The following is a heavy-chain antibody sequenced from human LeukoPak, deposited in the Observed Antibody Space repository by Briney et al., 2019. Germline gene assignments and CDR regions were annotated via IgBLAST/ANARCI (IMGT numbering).Heavy chain of an antibody. CDR2: IKSKTDGGTT. V-gene: IGHV3-15*01. CDR1: GFTFSNAW. Sequence: GGSLRLSCAASGFTFSNAWTSWVRQAPGKGLEWVGRIKSKTDGGTTDYAAPVKGRFTISRDDSKNTLYLQMNSLKTEDTAVYYCTTDPLYRDYIGPDYWGQGTLVTVSS. CDR3: TTDPLYRDYIGPDY. D-gene: IGHD4-17*01. J-gene: IGHJ4*02.